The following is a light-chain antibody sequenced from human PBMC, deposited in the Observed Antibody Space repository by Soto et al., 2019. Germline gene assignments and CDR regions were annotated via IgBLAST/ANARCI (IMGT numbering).Light chain of an antibody. CDR1: QSVSSN. J-gene: IGKJ1*01. Sequence: EIVMTQSPATLSVSPGERATLSCRASQSVSSNLAWYQQKPVQAPRLLIYGASTRATGIPARFSGSGSGIEFTLTISSLQSEDFAVYYCQQYNNWPPWTFGQGTKVEIK. V-gene: IGKV3-15*01. CDR2: GAS. CDR3: QQYNNWPPWT.